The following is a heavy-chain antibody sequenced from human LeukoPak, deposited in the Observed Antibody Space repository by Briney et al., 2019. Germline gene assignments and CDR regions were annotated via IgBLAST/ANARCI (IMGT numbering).Heavy chain of an antibody. D-gene: IGHD3-10*01. Sequence: GGSLRSSCAASGFTLSDNYMSWIRQAPGKGLEWVSYISGSSSYTNYVDSVKGRFTISRDNAKNSLYLQMNSLRAEDTAVYYCARIGVHYYGSGTYYNALGGWFDPWGQGTLVTVSS. J-gene: IGHJ5*02. V-gene: IGHV3-11*03. CDR1: GFTLSDNY. CDR3: ARIGVHYYGSGTYYNALGGWFDP. CDR2: ISGSSSYT.